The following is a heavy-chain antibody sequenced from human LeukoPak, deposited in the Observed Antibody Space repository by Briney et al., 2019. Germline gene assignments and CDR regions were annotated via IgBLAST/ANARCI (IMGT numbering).Heavy chain of an antibody. CDR2: ISSSSSTI. Sequence: PGGSLRLSCAASGFTFSSYSMTWVRQAPGKGLEWVSYISSSSSTIYYADSVKGRFTISRDNAKNSLYLQMNSLRAEDTAVYYCARDLRYFDWSPDAFDIWGQGTMVTVSS. D-gene: IGHD3-9*01. J-gene: IGHJ3*02. CDR1: GFTFSSYS. V-gene: IGHV3-48*01. CDR3: ARDLRYFDWSPDAFDI.